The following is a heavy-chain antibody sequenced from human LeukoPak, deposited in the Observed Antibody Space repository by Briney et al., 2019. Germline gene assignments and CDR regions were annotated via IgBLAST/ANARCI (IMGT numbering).Heavy chain of an antibody. CDR2: IYYSGST. D-gene: IGHD2-15*01. CDR1: GGSISSGGYY. J-gene: IGHJ4*02. CDR3: ARGYCRGGRCFDY. V-gene: IGHV4-31*03. Sequence: SQTLSLTCTVSGGSISSGGYYWGWIRQHPGKGLEWIGYIYYSGSTYYNPSLKSRVTISVDTSKNQFSLKLSSVTAADTAVYYCARGYCRGGRCFDYWGQGTLVTVSS.